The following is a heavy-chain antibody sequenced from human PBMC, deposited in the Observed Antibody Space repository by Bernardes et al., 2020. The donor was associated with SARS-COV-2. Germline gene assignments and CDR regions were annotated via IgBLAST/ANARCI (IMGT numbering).Heavy chain of an antibody. CDR1: GYTFTSYG. CDR2: ISASNGNT. D-gene: IGHD2-15*01. Sequence: DAVKDSCKASGYTFTSYGITWVRQAPGQGLEWMGWISASNGNTTYAQKLQGRVTMTTDTSTSTAYMELRSLRSDDTAVYYCARGIVVVVAATPAYYYYGMDPWGQGTTVTGS. J-gene: IGHJ6*02. V-gene: IGHV1-18*01. CDR3: ARGIVVVVAATPAYYYYGMDP.